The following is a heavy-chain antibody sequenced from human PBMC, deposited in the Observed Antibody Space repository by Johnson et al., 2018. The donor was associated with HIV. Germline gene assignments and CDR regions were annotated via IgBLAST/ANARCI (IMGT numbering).Heavy chain of an antibody. Sequence: VQLVESGGAVVQPGGSLRLSCTASGFTFSSYGMHWVRQAPGKGLEWVAVIWFDGTYKYYADSVKGRFTISRDNSKNTLYLQMNSLRAEDTAVYYCARDGSQLADAFDIWGQGTMVTVSS. CDR3: ARDGSQLADAFDI. CDR1: GFTFSSYG. V-gene: IGHV3-33*01. CDR2: IWFDGTYK. J-gene: IGHJ3*02. D-gene: IGHD6-6*01.